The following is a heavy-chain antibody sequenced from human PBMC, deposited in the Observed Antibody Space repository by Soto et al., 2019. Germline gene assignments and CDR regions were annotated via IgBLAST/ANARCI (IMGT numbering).Heavy chain of an antibody. V-gene: IGHV3-74*01. CDR3: ATSSVQNY. CDR2: INSDGSNT. CDR1: GLIFSNYW. Sequence: GGSLRLSCAASGLIFSNYWMHWIRQAPGKGLVWVSRINSDGSNTIYADSVTGRFTISRDNAKNTLFLQMNSLRVEDTAVYYCATSSVQNYWGQGTLVTVSS. J-gene: IGHJ4*02. D-gene: IGHD3-10*01.